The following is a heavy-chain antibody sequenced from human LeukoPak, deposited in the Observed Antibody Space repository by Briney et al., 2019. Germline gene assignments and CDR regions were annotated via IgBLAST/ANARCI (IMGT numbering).Heavy chain of an antibody. Sequence: RSSETLSLTCTVSGSSMSSFYWSWIRQPPGKGLEWIGNIYYSGTTNYNPSLKSRVTISVDTSKNQFSLKLSSVTAADTAVYYCARATLVGDAFDIWGQGTMVTVSS. CDR1: GSSMSSFY. D-gene: IGHD2-8*02. J-gene: IGHJ3*02. CDR3: ARATLVGDAFDI. CDR2: IYYSGTT. V-gene: IGHV4-59*12.